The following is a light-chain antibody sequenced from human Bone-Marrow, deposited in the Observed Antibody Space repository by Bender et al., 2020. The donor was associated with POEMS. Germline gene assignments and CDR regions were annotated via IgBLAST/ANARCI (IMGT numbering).Light chain of an antibody. CDR1: SSDVGAYNL. V-gene: IGLV2-23*01. J-gene: IGLJ2*01. CDR3: CSYVRGSPL. CDR2: EDT. Sequence: QSALTQPRSVSGSPGQSVTISCTGSSSDVGAYNLVFWYQQHPGKAPKVIIYEDTKRPSGVSDRFSGSNSGNTASLTISWLQAEDEADYYCCSYVRGSPLFGGGTKLTV.